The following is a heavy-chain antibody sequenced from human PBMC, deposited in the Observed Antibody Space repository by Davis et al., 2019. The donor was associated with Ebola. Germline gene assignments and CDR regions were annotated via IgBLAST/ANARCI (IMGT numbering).Heavy chain of an antibody. CDR2: IFFDGSET. D-gene: IGHD6-13*01. J-gene: IGHJ6*02. V-gene: IGHV3-33*08. Sequence: GESLKISCEASGFTFSRYGMHWVRQAPGKGPEWLTYIFFDGSETFYADSVKGRFTISRDNAKNSLYLQMNSLRAEDTAVYYCASSIAAAGPMDVWGQGTTVTVSS. CDR1: GFTFSRYG. CDR3: ASSIAAAGPMDV.